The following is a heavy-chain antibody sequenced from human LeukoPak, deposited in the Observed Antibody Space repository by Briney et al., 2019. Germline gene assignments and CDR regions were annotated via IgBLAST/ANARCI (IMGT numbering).Heavy chain of an antibody. CDR3: ARGPRRVLRFLEWSTETYYYYGMDV. Sequence: PSETLSLTCAVYGGSFSGYYWSWIRQPPGKGLEWIGEINHSGSTNYNPSLKSRVTISVDTSKNQFSLKLSSVTAADTAAYYCARGPRRVLRFLEWSTETYYYYGMDVWGQGTTVTVSS. CDR2: INHSGST. D-gene: IGHD3-3*01. J-gene: IGHJ6*02. V-gene: IGHV4-34*01. CDR1: GGSFSGYY.